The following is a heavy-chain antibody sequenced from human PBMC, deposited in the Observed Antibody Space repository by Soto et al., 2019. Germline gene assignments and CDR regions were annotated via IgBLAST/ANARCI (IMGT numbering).Heavy chain of an antibody. CDR2: IYYSGST. V-gene: IGHV4-59*01. Sequence: SETLSLTCTVSGGSISSYYWSWIRQPPGKGLEWIGYIYYSGSTNYSPSLKSRVTISVDTSKNQFSLKLSSVTAADTAVYYCARVDDFWSGYYWWFDPWGQGTLVTVSS. CDR1: GGSISSYY. CDR3: ARVDDFWSGYYWWFDP. D-gene: IGHD3-3*01. J-gene: IGHJ5*02.